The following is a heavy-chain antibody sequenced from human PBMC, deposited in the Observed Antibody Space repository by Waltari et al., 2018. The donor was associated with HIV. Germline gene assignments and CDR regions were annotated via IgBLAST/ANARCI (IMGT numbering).Heavy chain of an antibody. D-gene: IGHD2-2*01. CDR2: MYNSGTT. Sequence: QLHLQESGPGLVKPSETLALTCTVSGGSITRNDFYWAWIRQPPGKGLEWIGLMYNSGTTDYNPSLKSRVSMSRDTPKNRFSLRLHSVTAADTAIYYCARRGDGFNQHARLDHWGPGTLVTVSS. J-gene: IGHJ4*02. CDR1: GGSITRNDFY. CDR3: ARRGDGFNQHARLDH. V-gene: IGHV4-39*01.